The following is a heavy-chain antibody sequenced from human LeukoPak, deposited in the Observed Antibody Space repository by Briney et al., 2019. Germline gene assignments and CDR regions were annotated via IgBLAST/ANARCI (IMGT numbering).Heavy chain of an antibody. Sequence: SETLSHTCTVSGGSISSSSYYWGWIRQPPGKGLEWIGSIYYSGSTYYNPSLKSRVTISVDTSKNQFSLKLSSVTAADTAVYYCESGGSSYYYYYMDVWGKGTTVTVSS. D-gene: IGHD2-15*01. V-gene: IGHV4-39*07. CDR1: GGSISSSSYY. CDR2: IYYSGST. J-gene: IGHJ6*03. CDR3: ESGGSSYYYYYMDV.